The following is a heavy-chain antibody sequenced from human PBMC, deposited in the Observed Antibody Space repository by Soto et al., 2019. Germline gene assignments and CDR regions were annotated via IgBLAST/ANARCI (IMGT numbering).Heavy chain of an antibody. CDR2: IKQDGSEK. CDR1: GFTFSSYW. Sequence: PGGSLRLSCAASGFTFSSYWMSWVRQAPGKGLEWVANIKQDGSEKYYVDSVKGRFTISRDNAKNSLYLQMNSLRAEDTAVYYCFGSGWPNTNDAFDICGQATMVTVSS. V-gene: IGHV3-7*01. D-gene: IGHD6-19*01. J-gene: IGHJ3*02. CDR3: FGSGWPNTNDAFDI.